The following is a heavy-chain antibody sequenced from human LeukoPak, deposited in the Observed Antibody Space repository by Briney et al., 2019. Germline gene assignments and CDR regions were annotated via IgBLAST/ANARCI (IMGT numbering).Heavy chain of an antibody. CDR3: ATSIVGATPNFDY. J-gene: IGHJ4*02. Sequence: SVKVSCKASGGTFSSYAISWVRQAPGQGLEWMGGIIPIFGTANNAQKFQGRVTITTDESTSTAYMELSSLRSEDTAVYYCATSIVGATPNFDYWGQGTLVTVSS. CDR2: IIPIFGTA. CDR1: GGTFSSYA. V-gene: IGHV1-69*05. D-gene: IGHD1-26*01.